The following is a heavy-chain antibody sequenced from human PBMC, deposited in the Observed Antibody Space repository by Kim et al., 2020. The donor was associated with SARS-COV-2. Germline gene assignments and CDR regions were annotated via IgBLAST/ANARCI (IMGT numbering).Heavy chain of an antibody. CDR2: ISAYNGNT. CDR3: ARTDYYGSGSYYNVQGDWFDP. CDR1: GYTFTSYG. J-gene: IGHJ5*02. Sequence: ASVKVSCKASGYTFTSYGISWVRQAPGQGLEWMGWISAYNGNTNYAQKLQGRVTMTTDTSTSTAYMELRSLRSDDTAVYYCARTDYYGSGSYYNVQGDWFDPWGQGTLVTVSS. D-gene: IGHD3-10*01. V-gene: IGHV1-18*04.